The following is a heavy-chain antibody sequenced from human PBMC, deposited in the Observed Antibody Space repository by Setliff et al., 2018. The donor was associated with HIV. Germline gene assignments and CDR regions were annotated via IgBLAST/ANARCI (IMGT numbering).Heavy chain of an antibody. CDR3: ARVEAKIRGATYGMDV. Sequence: SETLSLTCTVSGGSISSYYWSWIRQPPGKGLEWIGYIYYSGSTNYNPSLKSRVTISVDTSKNQFSLKLSSVTAADTAVYYCARVEAKIRGATYGMDVWGQGTTVTVSS. CDR2: IYYSGST. D-gene: IGHD3-10*01. J-gene: IGHJ6*02. CDR1: GGSISSYY. V-gene: IGHV4-59*01.